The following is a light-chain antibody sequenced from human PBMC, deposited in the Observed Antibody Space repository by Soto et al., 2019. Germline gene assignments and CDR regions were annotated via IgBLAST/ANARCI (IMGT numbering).Light chain of an antibody. V-gene: IGKV1-5*01. Sequence: DIQMTQSPSTLSASVGDRVTITCRASQSISSWLAWFQQKPGKAPKLLIFDASSLESGVPSRFSGSRSGTDFTLTISSLQPDDFAVYYCQQYYTYSRTFGQGTKVDIK. CDR2: DAS. CDR3: QQYYTYSRT. J-gene: IGKJ1*01. CDR1: QSISSW.